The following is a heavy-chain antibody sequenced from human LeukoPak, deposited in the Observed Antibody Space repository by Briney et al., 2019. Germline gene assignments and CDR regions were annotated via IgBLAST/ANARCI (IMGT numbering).Heavy chain of an antibody. CDR1: GYTFTSYG. V-gene: IGHV1-18*01. Sequence: GASVKVSCKASGYTFTSYGISWVRQAPGQGLEWMGWISAYNGNTNYAQKLQGRVTMTTDTSTSTAYMELRSLRSDDTAVYYCAKAQLERREDFYFDYWGQGTLVTVSS. CDR2: ISAYNGNT. J-gene: IGHJ4*02. CDR3: AKAQLERREDFYFDY. D-gene: IGHD1-1*01.